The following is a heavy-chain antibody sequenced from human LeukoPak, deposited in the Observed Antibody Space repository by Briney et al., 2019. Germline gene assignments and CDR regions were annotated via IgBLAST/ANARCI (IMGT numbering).Heavy chain of an antibody. CDR3: ARDGVAGKDYFDY. J-gene: IGHJ4*02. D-gene: IGHD6-19*01. CDR1: GGTFSSYT. V-gene: IGHV1-69*04. CDR2: IIPILGIA. Sequence: GASVKVSCKASGGTFSSYTISWVRQAPGQGLEWMGRIIPILGIANYAQKFQGRVTITADKSTSTAYMELSSLRSEDTAVYYCARDGVAGKDYFDYWGQGTLVTVSS.